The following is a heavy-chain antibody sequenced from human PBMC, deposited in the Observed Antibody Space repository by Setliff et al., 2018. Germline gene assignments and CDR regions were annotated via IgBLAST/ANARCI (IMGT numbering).Heavy chain of an antibody. Sequence: ASVKVSCKASGYTFGAHYIHWVRQAPGQGFEWMGWINPNSGDTNYAQNFQGRVTMTRDTSINTVYMDLSGRTSDDTAVYYCARVQWELYAFDIWGQGTMVTVSS. CDR1: GYTFGAHY. CDR2: INPNSGDT. V-gene: IGHV1-2*02. J-gene: IGHJ3*02. D-gene: IGHD1-26*01. CDR3: ARVQWELYAFDI.